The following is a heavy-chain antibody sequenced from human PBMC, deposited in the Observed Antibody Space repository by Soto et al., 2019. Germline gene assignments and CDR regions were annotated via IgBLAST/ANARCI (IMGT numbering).Heavy chain of an antibody. V-gene: IGHV1-69*02. CDR1: GGTFSSYT. D-gene: IGHD5-12*01. CDR2: IIPILGIA. Sequence: WASVKVSCKASGGTFSSYTISWVRQAPGQGLGWMGRIIPILGIANYAQKFQGRVTITADKSTSTAYMELSSLRSEDTAVYYCARFIYIVATINAFYIWGQGTVVTVSS. J-gene: IGHJ3*02. CDR3: ARFIYIVATINAFYI.